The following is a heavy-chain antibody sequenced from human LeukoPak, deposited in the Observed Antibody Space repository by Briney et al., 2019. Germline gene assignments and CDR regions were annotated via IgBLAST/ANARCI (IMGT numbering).Heavy chain of an antibody. CDR2: IKQDGSEK. Sequence: HPGGSLRLSCAASGFTFSSYWMSWVRQAPGKGLEWVANIKQDGSEKYYVDSVKGRFTISRDNAKNSLYLQMNSLRAEDTAVYYCARDGPVTYYDFWSGYWDYWGQGTLVTVSS. CDR1: GFTFSSYW. J-gene: IGHJ4*02. V-gene: IGHV3-7*01. CDR3: ARDGPVTYYDFWSGYWDY. D-gene: IGHD3-3*01.